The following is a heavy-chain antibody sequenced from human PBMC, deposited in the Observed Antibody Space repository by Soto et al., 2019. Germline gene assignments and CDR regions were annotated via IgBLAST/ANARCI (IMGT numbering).Heavy chain of an antibody. Sequence: EVQLVESGGGLVKPGGSLRLSCAASGFTFSSYSMNWVRQAPGKGLEWVSSISSSSSYIYYADSVKGRFAISRDNAKNSLYLQMNSLRAEDTAVYYCARDFVVVPAAMWYGIAFDIWGQGTMVTVSS. CDR1: GFTFSSYS. J-gene: IGHJ3*02. CDR3: ARDFVVVPAAMWYGIAFDI. D-gene: IGHD2-2*01. CDR2: ISSSSSYI. V-gene: IGHV3-21*01.